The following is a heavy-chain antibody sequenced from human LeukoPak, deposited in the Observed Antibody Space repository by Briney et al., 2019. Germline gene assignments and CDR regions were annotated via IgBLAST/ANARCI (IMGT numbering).Heavy chain of an antibody. J-gene: IGHJ6*03. CDR3: VRDQWLAYNYYMDV. CDR2: ISSSSSYI. V-gene: IGHV3-21*06. CDR1: GFIFSTYN. Sequence: GGSLRLSCAASGFIFSTYNVNWVRQAPGKGLEWVSSISSSSSYIYYADSVKGRFTISRDNAKNSLYLQMNSLRAEDTAVYFCVRDQWLAYNYYMDVWGKGTTVTVSS. D-gene: IGHD6-19*01.